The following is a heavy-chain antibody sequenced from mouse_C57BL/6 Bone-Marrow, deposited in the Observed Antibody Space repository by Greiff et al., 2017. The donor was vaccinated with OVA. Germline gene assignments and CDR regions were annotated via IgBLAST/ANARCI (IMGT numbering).Heavy chain of an antibody. J-gene: IGHJ1*03. Sequence: EVQRVESGGGLVQPKGSLKLSCAASGFSFNTYAMNWVRQAPGKGLEWVARIRSKSNNYATYYADSVKDRFTISRDDSESMLYLQMNNLKTEDTAMYYCVRPGSRYWYFDVWGTGTTVTVSS. CDR1: GFSFNTYA. CDR3: VRPGSRYWYFDV. CDR2: IRSKSNNYAT. D-gene: IGHD1-1*01. V-gene: IGHV10-1*01.